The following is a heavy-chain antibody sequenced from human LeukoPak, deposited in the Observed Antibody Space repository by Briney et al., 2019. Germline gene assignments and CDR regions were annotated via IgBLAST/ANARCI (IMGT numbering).Heavy chain of an antibody. CDR3: ARDQTYYGYFDF. V-gene: IGHV4-31*03. CDR2: IYYSGST. D-gene: IGHD3-10*01. Sequence: SETLSLTCTVSGGSISSGGYYWSWIRQHPGKGLEWIGYIYYSGSTYYNPSLKSRVTISVDTSKNHFSLKLSSVTAADTAVYYCARDQTYYGYFDFWGQGALVTVSS. J-gene: IGHJ4*02. CDR1: GGSISSGGYY.